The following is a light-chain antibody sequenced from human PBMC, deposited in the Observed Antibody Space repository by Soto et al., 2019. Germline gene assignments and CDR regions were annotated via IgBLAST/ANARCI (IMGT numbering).Light chain of an antibody. J-gene: IGLJ3*02. Sequence: QSVLTQSSSASASLGSSVKLTCILSSGHSTYIIAWHQQQPRKAPRFLMTLDRSGSYNRGSGVPDRFSGSSSGADRYLTISNLQFEDEGDYYCETWYSNTHKVFGGGTKLTVL. CDR3: ETWYSNTHKV. CDR1: SGHSTYI. CDR2: LDRSGSY. V-gene: IGLV4-60*02.